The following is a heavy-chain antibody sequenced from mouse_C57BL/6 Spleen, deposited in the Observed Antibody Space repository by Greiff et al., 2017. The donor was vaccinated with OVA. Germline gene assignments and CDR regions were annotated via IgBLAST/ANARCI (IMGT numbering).Heavy chain of an antibody. CDR2: INPSSGYT. CDR1: GYTFTSYW. V-gene: IGHV1-7*01. D-gene: IGHD1-1*02. CDR3: ARSVATEYYFDY. Sequence: QVQLQQSGAELAKPGASVKLSCKASGYTFTSYWMHWVKQRPGQGLEWIGYINPSSGYTKYNQKFKDKATLTADKSYSTAYMQLSSLTYEDSAVYYCARSVATEYYFDYWGQGTTLTVAS. J-gene: IGHJ2*01.